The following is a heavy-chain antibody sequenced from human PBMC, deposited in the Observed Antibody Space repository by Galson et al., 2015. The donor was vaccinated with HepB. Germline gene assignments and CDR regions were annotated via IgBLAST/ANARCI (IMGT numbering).Heavy chain of an antibody. J-gene: IGHJ5*02. Sequence: SLRLSCAASGFTFSSYAMSWVRQAPGKGLEWVSAISGSGGSTYYADSVKGRFTISRDNSKNTLYLQMNSLRAEDTAVYYCAKSPRGCSSTSCYVAWFDPWGQGTLVTVSS. CDR2: ISGSGGST. D-gene: IGHD2-2*01. V-gene: IGHV3-23*01. CDR1: GFTFSSYA. CDR3: AKSPRGCSSTSCYVAWFDP.